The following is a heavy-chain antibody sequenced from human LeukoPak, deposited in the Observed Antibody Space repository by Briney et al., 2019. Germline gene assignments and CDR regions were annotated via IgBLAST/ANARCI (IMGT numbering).Heavy chain of an antibody. D-gene: IGHD3-22*01. V-gene: IGHV3-33*05. CDR2: IQYDGSKQ. Sequence: GGSLRLSCAASGFTFSYYGMHWVRQVPGKGLEWVAGIQYDGSKQYYGDSVKGRFTISRDNSENRLYLQMNNLRAEDTAVYHCARVPDTSGHYSWFDPWGQGTLVTVSS. J-gene: IGHJ5*02. CDR3: ARVPDTSGHYSWFDP. CDR1: GFTFSYYG.